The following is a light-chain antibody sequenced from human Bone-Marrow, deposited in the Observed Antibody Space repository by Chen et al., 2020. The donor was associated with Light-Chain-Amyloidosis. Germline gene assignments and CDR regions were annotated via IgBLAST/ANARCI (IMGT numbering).Light chain of an antibody. CDR1: SGSVASTL. J-gene: IGLJ2*01. Sequence: FLLTQPHSVSESPGRTVTISCTRSSGSVASTLVQWYQQRPGSSPPTVMYENNKRPSGGPDRFSGSFDCSSNSASLPISGLTTEDEADYYRRSYDIDNRGVFGGGTRLTVL. CDR2: ENN. V-gene: IGLV6-57*01. CDR3: RSYDIDNRGV.